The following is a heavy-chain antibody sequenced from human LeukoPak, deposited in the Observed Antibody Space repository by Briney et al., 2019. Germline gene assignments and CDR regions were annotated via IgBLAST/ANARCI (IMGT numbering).Heavy chain of an antibody. V-gene: IGHV4-34*01. CDR2: INHSGST. CDR1: GGSFSGYY. J-gene: IGHJ4*02. D-gene: IGHD5-18*01. CDR3: ARLYSYGYVNY. Sequence: SETLSLTCAAYGGSFSGYYWSWVRQPPGKGLDRIGEINHSGSTNYNPSPKSRVTISVDTSKNKFSLKLSSVTAVHTAVYYCARLYSYGYVNYCGQGTLVTVSS.